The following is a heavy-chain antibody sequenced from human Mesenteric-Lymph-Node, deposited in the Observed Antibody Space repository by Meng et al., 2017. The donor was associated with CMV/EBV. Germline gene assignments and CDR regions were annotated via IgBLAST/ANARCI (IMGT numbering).Heavy chain of an antibody. Sequence: QGQLQQGGAGLFKHSETLSLTCAVYGGSFSGYYWSWIRQPPGKGLEWIGEINHSGSTNYNPSLKSRVTISVDTSKNQFSLKLSSVTAADTAVYYCARHQRWLKSEGGFNYWGQGTLVTVSS. CDR3: ARHQRWLKSEGGFNY. J-gene: IGHJ4*02. CDR2: INHSGST. CDR1: GGSFSGYY. D-gene: IGHD4-23*01. V-gene: IGHV4-34*01.